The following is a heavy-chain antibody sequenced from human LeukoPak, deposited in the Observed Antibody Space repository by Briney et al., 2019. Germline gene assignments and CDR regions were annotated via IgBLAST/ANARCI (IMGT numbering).Heavy chain of an antibody. CDR3: ARHMGTVVTGTGGDAFDT. Sequence: SETLSLTCTVSGASVSSSSYYWGWIRQPPGKGLEWIGTFYYSGCTYYNPSLKSRVTISVDRSKNQFSLKLASVTAADTAVYHCARHMGTVVTGTGGDAFDTWGQGTMVTVSS. CDR2: FYYSGCT. V-gene: IGHV4-39*01. J-gene: IGHJ3*02. D-gene: IGHD2-8*02. CDR1: GASVSSSSYY.